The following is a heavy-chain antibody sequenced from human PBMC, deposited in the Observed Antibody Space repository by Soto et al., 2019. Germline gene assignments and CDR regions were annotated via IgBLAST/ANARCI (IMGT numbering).Heavy chain of an antibody. D-gene: IGHD2-2*01. CDR2: IYSDGNT. Sequence: EVQLVETGGGLIQPGGSLILSCAASGFTVSSKYMSWLRQAPGKGLEWVSIIYSDGNTYYADSMKGRFTISRDNSKNTLKLQMKSLRAEDTAVYFCARGRGNCVVTTCYLPFDSWGQGTLVTVSS. CDR1: GFTVSSKY. J-gene: IGHJ4*02. V-gene: IGHV3-53*02. CDR3: ARGRGNCVVTTCYLPFDS.